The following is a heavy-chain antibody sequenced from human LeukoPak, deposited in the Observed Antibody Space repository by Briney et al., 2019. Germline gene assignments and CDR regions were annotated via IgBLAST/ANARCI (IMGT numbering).Heavy chain of an antibody. CDR3: ASGFWGYCSRTSCPLDY. J-gene: IGHJ4*02. CDR2: ISSSSSTT. V-gene: IGHV3-48*01. D-gene: IGHD2-2*01. Sequence: GGSLRLSCAASGFTFSSYSMNWVRQAPGKGLEWISYISSSSSTTYYADSVKGRFTISRDNAKNSLYLQMNSLRAEDTAVYYCASGFWGYCSRTSCPLDYWGQGTLVTVSS. CDR1: GFTFSSYS.